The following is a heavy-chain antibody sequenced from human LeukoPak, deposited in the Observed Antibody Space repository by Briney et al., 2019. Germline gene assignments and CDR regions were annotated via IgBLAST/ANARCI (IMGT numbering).Heavy chain of an antibody. CDR2: INSDGSST. CDR1: GFTFSSYW. V-gene: IGHV3-74*01. J-gene: IGHJ4*02. Sequence: GGSLRLSCAASGFTFSSYWMPWVRQAPGKGLVWVSRINSDGSSTSYADSVKGRFTNSRDNSKNTLYLQMNSLRAEDTAVYYCARETPNSSGWYDVSDYWGQGTLVTVSS. D-gene: IGHD6-19*01. CDR3: ARETPNSSGWYDVSDY.